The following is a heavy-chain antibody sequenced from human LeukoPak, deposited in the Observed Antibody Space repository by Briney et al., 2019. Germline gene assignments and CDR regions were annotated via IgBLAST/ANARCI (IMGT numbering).Heavy chain of an antibody. CDR3: ARDHEVFGGMYNWFDP. J-gene: IGHJ5*02. D-gene: IGHD3-10*01. V-gene: IGHV4-4*07. CDR1: SGSISSYY. Sequence: SETLSLTCTVSSGSISSYYWSWIRQPAGKGLEWIGRIYTSGSTNYNPSPKSRVTMSVGTSKNQFSLKLSSVTAADTAVYYCARDHEVFGGMYNWFDPWGQGTLVTVSS. CDR2: IYTSGST.